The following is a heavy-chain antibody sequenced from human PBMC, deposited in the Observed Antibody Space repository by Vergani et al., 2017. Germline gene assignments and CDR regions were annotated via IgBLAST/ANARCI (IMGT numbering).Heavy chain of an antibody. CDR2: ISSTSSII. D-gene: IGHD3-16*01. CDR3: ARGGVHFDY. J-gene: IGHJ4*02. CDR1: GFAFGDFG. V-gene: IGHV3-48*01. Sequence: EVQLVESGGGVVRPGGSLRLSCVGSGFAFGDFGMSWVRQVPGKGLEWVSYISSTSSIIYYADSVKGRFTISRDNAKKSLYLQMNSLRAEDTAVYYCARGGVHFDYWGQGTLVTVSS.